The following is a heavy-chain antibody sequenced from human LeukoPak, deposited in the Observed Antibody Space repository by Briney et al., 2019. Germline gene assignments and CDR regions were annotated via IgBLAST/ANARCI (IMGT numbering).Heavy chain of an antibody. V-gene: IGHV4-4*02. CDR1: GGSISSSNW. J-gene: IGHJ4*02. CDR2: IYHSGSP. CDR3: ARSLYYYDSSGYRFDY. D-gene: IGHD3-22*01. Sequence: SGTLSLTCAVSGGSISSSNWWSWVRQPPGKGLEWIGEIYHSGSPNYNPSLKSRVTISVDKSRNHFSLNLSSVTAADTAVYYCARSLYYYDSSGYRFDYWGQGTLVTVSS.